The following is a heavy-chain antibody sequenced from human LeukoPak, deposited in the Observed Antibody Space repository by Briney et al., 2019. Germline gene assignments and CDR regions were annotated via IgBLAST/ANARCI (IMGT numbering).Heavy chain of an antibody. V-gene: IGHV1-18*01. Sequence: GASVKVSCKASGYTFTSYGISWVRQAPGQGLEWMGWISAYNGNTNYAQKLQGRVTMTTDTSTSTAYMELRSLRSDDTAVYYCARKPHYYGSGSYSPFDYWGQGTLVTVSS. D-gene: IGHD3-10*01. CDR2: ISAYNGNT. CDR1: GYTFTSYG. CDR3: ARKPHYYGSGSYSPFDY. J-gene: IGHJ4*02.